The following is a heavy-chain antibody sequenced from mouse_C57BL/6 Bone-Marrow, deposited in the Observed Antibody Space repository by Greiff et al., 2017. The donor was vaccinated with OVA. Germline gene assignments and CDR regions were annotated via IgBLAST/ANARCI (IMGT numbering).Heavy chain of an antibody. J-gene: IGHJ4*01. CDR2: IDPETGGT. CDR1: GYTFTDYE. V-gene: IGHV1-15*01. CDR3: TRSIYYDYDGAMDY. D-gene: IGHD2-4*01. Sequence: QVQLQQSGAELVRPGASVTLSCKASGYTFTDYEMHWVKQTPVHGLEWIGAIDPETGGTAYNQKFKGKAILTADKSSSTAYMELRSLTSEDSAVYYCTRSIYYDYDGAMDYWGQGTSVTVSS.